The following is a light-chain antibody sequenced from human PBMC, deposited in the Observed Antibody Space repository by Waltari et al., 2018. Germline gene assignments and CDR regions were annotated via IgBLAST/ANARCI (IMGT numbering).Light chain of an antibody. J-gene: IGLJ3*02. Sequence: SYVLTQPPSVSVAPGETARITCGGDKLVYKSVHWYQQRPGQAPVLVISYDHDRPSGFPERFCGSKSGNTATLTIIRVEAGDAADYYCQVGDSSTDHSWVFGGGTRLTVL. CDR2: YDH. CDR1: KLVYKS. CDR3: QVGDSSTDHSWV. V-gene: IGLV3-21*04.